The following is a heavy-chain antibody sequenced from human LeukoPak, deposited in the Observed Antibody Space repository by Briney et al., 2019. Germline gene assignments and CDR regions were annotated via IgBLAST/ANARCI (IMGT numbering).Heavy chain of an antibody. V-gene: IGHV1-69*05. CDR3: ASGEYDYVWGSYRYVAFDI. CDR2: IIPIFGAA. J-gene: IGHJ3*02. D-gene: IGHD3-16*02. Sequence: ASVKVSCKASGGTFSSYAISWVRQAPGQGLEWMGGIIPIFGAANYAQKFQGRVTITTDESTSTAYMELSSLRSEDTAVYYCASGEYDYVWGSYRYVAFDIWGQGTMVTVSS. CDR1: GGTFSSYA.